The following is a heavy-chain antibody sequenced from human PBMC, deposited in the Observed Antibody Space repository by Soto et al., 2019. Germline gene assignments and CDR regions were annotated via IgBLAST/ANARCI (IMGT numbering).Heavy chain of an antibody. V-gene: IGHV3-23*01. CDR2: ISGNGGST. CDR1: GFTFSSYA. D-gene: IGHD3-3*01. J-gene: IGHJ4*02. Sequence: EVQLLESGGGLVQPGGSLRLSCAASGFTFSSYAMTWVRQAPGTGLEWVSTISGNGGSTYYAASVKGRFTVSRDNSRKTLFLQMNSLRAEDTAHYYCAKGREHTMFGVDTLFDYWGQGTLVTVSS. CDR3: AKGREHTMFGVDTLFDY.